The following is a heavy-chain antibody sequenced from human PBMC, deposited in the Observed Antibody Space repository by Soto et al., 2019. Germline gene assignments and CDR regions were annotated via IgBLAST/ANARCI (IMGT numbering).Heavy chain of an antibody. D-gene: IGHD2-21*01. CDR1: GFSLSNARMG. CDR3: ARTSIHPGSTYLDY. V-gene: IGHV2-26*01. CDR2: IFSNDEK. J-gene: IGHJ4*02. Sequence: ESGPTLVNPTETLTLTCTVSGFSLSNARMGVSWIRQPPGKALEWLAHIFSNDEKSYSTSLKSRLTISKDTSKSQVVLTMTNMDPVDTATYYCARTSIHPGSTYLDYCGQGTLVTVSS.